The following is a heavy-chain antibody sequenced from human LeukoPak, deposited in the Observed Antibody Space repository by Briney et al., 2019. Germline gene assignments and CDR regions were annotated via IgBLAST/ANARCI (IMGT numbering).Heavy chain of an antibody. J-gene: IGHJ4*02. CDR2: ISRNGGST. V-gene: IGHV3-64D*09. Sequence: GGSLRLSCSASGFTCSGYAMHWVRQAPRKGLEHVSAISRNGGSTYFADSVKGRFTISRDNSKNMLYLQMSSLRPEDTAVYYCVKDHGYSSAWYVRVFDYWGQGTLVTVSS. CDR1: GFTCSGYA. CDR3: VKDHGYSSAWYVRVFDY. D-gene: IGHD6-19*01.